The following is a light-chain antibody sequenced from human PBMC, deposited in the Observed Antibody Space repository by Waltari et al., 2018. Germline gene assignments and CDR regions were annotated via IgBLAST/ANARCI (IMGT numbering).Light chain of an antibody. V-gene: IGKV1-39*01. J-gene: IGKJ1*01. Sequence: DIMMTQPPSSPLASVGDRVIITCRASQTISRYLNWYQQKPGKAPNLLFYAASRLQSGVPSRFSGSGAGGDITLIITSLQPEDVATYCCQESYSFTRTFGQGTKVEIK. CDR3: QESYSFTRT. CDR1: QTISRY. CDR2: AAS.